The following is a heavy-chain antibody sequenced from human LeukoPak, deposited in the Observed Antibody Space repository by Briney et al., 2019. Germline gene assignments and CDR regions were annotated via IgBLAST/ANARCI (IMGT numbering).Heavy chain of an antibody. J-gene: IGHJ4*02. V-gene: IGHV4-59*01. Sequence: PSETLSLTCTVSGGSISSYYWSGIRQPPGKGLEWIGYIYYSGSTNYNPSLKSRVTISVDTSKNQFSLKLRSVTAADTAVYYCAREGDASYDNSGYYYDYWGQGTLVTVSS. CDR2: IYYSGST. CDR1: GGSISSYY. CDR3: AREGDASYDNSGYYYDY. D-gene: IGHD3-22*01.